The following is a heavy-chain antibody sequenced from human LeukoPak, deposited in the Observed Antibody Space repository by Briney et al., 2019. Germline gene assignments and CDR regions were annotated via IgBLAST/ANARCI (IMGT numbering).Heavy chain of an antibody. CDR2: IIPILGIA. CDR3: ARSPRIAAAGTS. J-gene: IGHJ5*02. D-gene: IGHD6-13*01. V-gene: IGHV1-69*04. Sequence: RASVKVSCKASGGTFSSYAISWVRQAPGQGLEWMGRIIPILGIANYAQKFQGRVTTTADKSTSTAYMELSSLRSEDTAVYYCARSPRIAAAGTSWGQGTLVTVSS. CDR1: GGTFSSYA.